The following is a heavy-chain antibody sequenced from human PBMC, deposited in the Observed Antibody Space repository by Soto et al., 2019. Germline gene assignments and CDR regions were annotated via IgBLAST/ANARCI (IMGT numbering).Heavy chain of an antibody. CDR1: GYSFTSFW. CDR3: ARPAYCSGTSCHKGEGIDAFDI. CDR2: INPEDSDT. Sequence: GESLKISCKGSGYSFTSFWIGWVRQMPGKGLEWMGVINPEDSDTKYGPAFQGQVTFSADKSITSAYLQWSSLKASDTAIYYCARPAYCSGTSCHKGEGIDAFDIWGQVTMVTVSS. D-gene: IGHD2-2*01. J-gene: IGHJ3*02. V-gene: IGHV5-51*01.